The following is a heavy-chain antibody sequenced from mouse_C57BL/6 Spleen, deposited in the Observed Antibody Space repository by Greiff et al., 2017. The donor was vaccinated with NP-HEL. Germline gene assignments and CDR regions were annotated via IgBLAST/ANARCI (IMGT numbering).Heavy chain of an antibody. J-gene: IGHJ2*01. Sequence: VQLQQSGAELVKPGASVKLSCKASGYTFTSYWMHWVKQRPGQGLEWIGMIHPNSGSTNYNEKFKSKATLTVDKSSSTAYMQLSSLTSEDSAVYYCARAETLTRYFDYWGQGTTLTVSS. D-gene: IGHD4-1*01. CDR1: GYTFTSYW. CDR3: ARAETLTRYFDY. V-gene: IGHV1-64*01. CDR2: IHPNSGST.